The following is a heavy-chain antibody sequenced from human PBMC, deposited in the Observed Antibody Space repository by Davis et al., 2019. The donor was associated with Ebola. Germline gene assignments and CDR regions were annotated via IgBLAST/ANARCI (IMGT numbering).Heavy chain of an antibody. CDR3: ARRYCSSTSCYTAMDV. D-gene: IGHD2-2*02. CDR2: INHSGST. Sequence: SETLSLTCAVYGGSFSGYYWSLIRQPPGNGLEWIGEINHSGSTNYNPSLKSRVTISVDKSKNQFSLKLSSVTAADTAVYYCARRYCSSTSCYTAMDVWGQGTTVTVSS. J-gene: IGHJ6*01. V-gene: IGHV4-34*01. CDR1: GGSFSGYY.